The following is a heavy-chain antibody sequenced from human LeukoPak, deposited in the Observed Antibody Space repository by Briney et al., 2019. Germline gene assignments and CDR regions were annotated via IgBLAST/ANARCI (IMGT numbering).Heavy chain of an antibody. D-gene: IGHD6-19*01. CDR1: GFTFSSYA. V-gene: IGHV3-23*01. CDR3: AKGKYSSGGVPDY. J-gene: IGHJ4*02. Sequence: GGSLRLSCAASGFTFSSYAMSWVRQAPGKGLEWVSAISGSGGTTYYADSVKGRFTVSRDNSKNTLYLQINSLRGEDTAVYYCAKGKYSSGGVPDYWGQGTLVTVSS. CDR2: ISGSGGTT.